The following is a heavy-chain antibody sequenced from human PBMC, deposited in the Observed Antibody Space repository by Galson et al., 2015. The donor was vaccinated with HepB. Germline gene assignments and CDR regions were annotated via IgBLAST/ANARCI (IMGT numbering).Heavy chain of an antibody. CDR3: ARDFLFGVAGSGYFDY. CDR1: GFTFRRLG. CDR2: ISMSGGST. Sequence: SLRLSCATSGFTFRRLGMTWVRQAAGKGLECVAAISMSGGSTDYADSVKGRFTISRDNSKNTLYLQMNSLRAEDTAVYYCARDFLFGVAGSGYFDYWGQGTLVTVSS. J-gene: IGHJ4*02. D-gene: IGHD6-19*01. V-gene: IGHV3-23*01.